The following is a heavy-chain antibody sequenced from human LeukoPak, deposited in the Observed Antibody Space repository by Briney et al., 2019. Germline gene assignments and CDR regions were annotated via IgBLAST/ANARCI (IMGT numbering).Heavy chain of an antibody. D-gene: IGHD6-13*01. CDR2: INHSGST. CDR1: GGSFSGYY. Sequence: SETLSLTCAVYGGSFSGYYLSWIRQPPGKGLEWIGEINHSGSTNYNPSLKSRVTISVDTSKNQFSLKLSSVTAADTAVYYCARAMVAAAGPTPKYYYYYYYMDVWGKGTTVTVSS. CDR3: ARAMVAAAGPTPKYYYYYYYMDV. V-gene: IGHV4-34*01. J-gene: IGHJ6*03.